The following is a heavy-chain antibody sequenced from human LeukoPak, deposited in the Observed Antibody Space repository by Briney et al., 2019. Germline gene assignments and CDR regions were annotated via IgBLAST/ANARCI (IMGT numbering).Heavy chain of an antibody. D-gene: IGHD2-8*01. V-gene: IGHV3-30*18. CDR1: GFTFSSYG. J-gene: IGHJ4*02. CDR2: ISYDGSNK. Sequence: GGSLRLSCAASGFTFSSYGMHWVRQAPGKGLEWVAVISYDGSNKYYADSVKGRFTISRDNSKNTLYLQMNSLRAEDTAVYYSAKATRSQGYCTNGVCYTLDYWGQGTLVTVSS. CDR3: AKATRSQGYCTNGVCYTLDY.